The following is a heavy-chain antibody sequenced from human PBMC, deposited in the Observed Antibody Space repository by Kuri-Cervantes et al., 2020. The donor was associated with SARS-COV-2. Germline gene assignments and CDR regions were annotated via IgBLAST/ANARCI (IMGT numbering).Heavy chain of an antibody. D-gene: IGHD1-26*01. J-gene: IGHJ5*02. CDR1: GGSFSDYY. CDR3: ARAIGIVGAHIWFDP. CDR2: IYYSGST. Sequence: SQTLSLTCAVHGGSFSDYYWSWIRQPPGKGLEWIGYIYYSGSTNYNPSLKSRVTISVDTSKNQFSLKLSSVTAADTAVYYCARAIGIVGAHIWFDPWAQGTLVTVSS. V-gene: IGHV4-59*01.